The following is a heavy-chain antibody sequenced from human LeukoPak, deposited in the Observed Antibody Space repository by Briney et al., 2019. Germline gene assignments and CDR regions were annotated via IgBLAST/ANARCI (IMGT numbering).Heavy chain of an antibody. J-gene: IGHJ4*02. D-gene: IGHD3-22*01. CDR2: IYYSGST. V-gene: IGHV4-31*03. Sequence: SETLSLTCTVSGGSISSGGHYWSWIRQHPGKGLEWIGYIYYSGSTYSNPSLKSRVTIPVDTSKNQFSLKLSSVTAADTAVYYCARARYHDYFDYWGQGTLVTVSS. CDR3: ARARYHDYFDY. CDR1: GGSISSGGHY.